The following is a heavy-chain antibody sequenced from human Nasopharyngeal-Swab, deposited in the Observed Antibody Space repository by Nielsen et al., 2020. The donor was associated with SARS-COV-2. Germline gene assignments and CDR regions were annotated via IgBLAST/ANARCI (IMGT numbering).Heavy chain of an antibody. V-gene: IGHV4-59*01. Sequence: GSLRLSCTVSGGSISSYYWSWIRQPPGKGLEWIGYIYYSGSTNYNPSLKSRVTISVDTSKNQFSLKLSSVTAADTAVYYCARGLLYSDFYYYYGMDVWGQGTTVTVSS. CDR2: IYYSGST. D-gene: IGHD4-11*01. CDR3: ARGLLYSDFYYYYGMDV. J-gene: IGHJ6*02. CDR1: GGSISSYY.